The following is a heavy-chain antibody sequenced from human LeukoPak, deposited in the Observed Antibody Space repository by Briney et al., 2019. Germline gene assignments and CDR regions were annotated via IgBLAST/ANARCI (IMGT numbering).Heavy chain of an antibody. Sequence: GRSLRLSCAASGFTFSSYAMHWVRQAPGKGLEWVAVISYDGSNKYYANSVKGRFTISRDNSKNTLYLQMNSLRAEDTAVYYCAREGGPHYAPADYYFDYWGQGTLVTVSS. V-gene: IGHV3-30-3*01. J-gene: IGHJ4*02. CDR2: ISYDGSNK. D-gene: IGHD2-2*01. CDR3: AREGGPHYAPADYYFDY. CDR1: GFTFSSYA.